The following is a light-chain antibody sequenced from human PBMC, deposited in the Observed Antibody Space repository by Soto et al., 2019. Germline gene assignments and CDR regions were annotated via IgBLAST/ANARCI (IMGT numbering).Light chain of an antibody. J-gene: IGKJ2*01. CDR2: GAS. CDR3: HQYGSSAQT. V-gene: IGKV3-20*01. Sequence: EIVLKPYPGTAPLPRGESATISWRVSQTVSTNYLARHHQLPGQAPGLLIDGASCRPTGIPDRCSGSRAGPDLTLHISRLEPDACALCYVHQYGSSAQTFGQGAKLEIK. CDR1: QTVSTNY.